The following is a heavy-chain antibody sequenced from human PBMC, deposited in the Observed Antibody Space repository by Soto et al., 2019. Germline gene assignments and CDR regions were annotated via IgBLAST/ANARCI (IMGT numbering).Heavy chain of an antibody. CDR2: IYSSGTT. CDR1: CASISSGNYY. D-gene: IGHD1-26*01. CDR3: ARGGTYLDC. J-gene: IGHJ4*02. V-gene: IGHV4-30-4*01. Sequence: QVQLQESGPGLMKPSQTLSLTCTVSCASISSGNYYWSWIRQPPGKGLEWIGYIYSSGTTYYNPSLESRVTISVDTSKNQFSLKVRSMTAADTAVYYCARGGTYLDCWRQATPVTVSS.